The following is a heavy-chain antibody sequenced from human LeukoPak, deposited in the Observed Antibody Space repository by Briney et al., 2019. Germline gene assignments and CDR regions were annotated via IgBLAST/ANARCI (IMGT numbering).Heavy chain of an antibody. J-gene: IGHJ4*02. D-gene: IGHD2/OR15-2a*01. CDR2: ITGSGGFT. V-gene: IGHV3-23*01. Sequence: GVSLRLSCAASGFPFSTYAMNWVRQAPGKGLEWVSVITGSGGFTQYADSVKGQFTISRDNSKNTVYLQMRNLRVEHTAVYYCAKVVARNIDYYFDYWGQGILVAVSS. CDR3: AKVVARNIDYYFDY. CDR1: GFPFSTYA.